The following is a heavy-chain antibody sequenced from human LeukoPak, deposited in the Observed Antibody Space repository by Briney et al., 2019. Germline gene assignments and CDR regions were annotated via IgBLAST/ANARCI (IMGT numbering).Heavy chain of an antibody. CDR3: ARRYPYCSSTSCPYFDY. V-gene: IGHV3-30*02. J-gene: IGHJ4*02. D-gene: IGHD2-2*01. CDR2: IRYDGSNK. CDR1: GFTFSSYG. Sequence: PGGSLRLSCAASGFTFSSYGMHWVRQAPGKGLEWVAFIRYDGSNKYYADSVKGRFTISRDNSKNTLYLQMNSLRAEDTAVYYCARRYPYCSSTSCPYFDYWGQGTLVTVSS.